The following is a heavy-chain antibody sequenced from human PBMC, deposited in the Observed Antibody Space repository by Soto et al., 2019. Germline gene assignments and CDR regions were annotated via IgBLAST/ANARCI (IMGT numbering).Heavy chain of an antibody. J-gene: IGHJ4*02. CDR3: AKAYFVWSSEQPYYFDY. V-gene: IGHV3-23*01. CDR1: GFTFSNYA. D-gene: IGHD3-16*01. CDR2: ISGSGGRS. Sequence: EVQLLDSGGGLVQPGGSLRLSCAASGFTFSNYAMTWVRQGPGKGLAWVSGISGSGGRSYYADSVKGRFTISRDNSKSTLYSQMNSLRAEDTAVYYCAKAYFVWSSEQPYYFDYWGQGTPVTVSS.